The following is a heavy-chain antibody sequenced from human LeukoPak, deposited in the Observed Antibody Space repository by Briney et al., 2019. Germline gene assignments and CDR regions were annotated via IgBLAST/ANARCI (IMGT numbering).Heavy chain of an antibody. CDR3: ARGPYGSGYYFDY. CDR2: IYYSGST. J-gene: IGHJ4*02. CDR1: GGSISSYY. D-gene: IGHD3-10*01. V-gene: IGHV4-59*01. Sequence: SGTLSLTCTVSGGSISSYYWSWIRQPPGKGLEWIGYIYYSGSTNYNPSLKSRVTISVDTSKNQFSLKLSSVTAADTAVYYCARGPYGSGYYFDYWGQGTLVTVSS.